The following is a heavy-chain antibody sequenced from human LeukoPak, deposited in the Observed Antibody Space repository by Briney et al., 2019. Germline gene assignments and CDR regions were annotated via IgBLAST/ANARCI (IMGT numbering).Heavy chain of an antibody. D-gene: IGHD1-1*01. CDR1: GGSISSGGYP. J-gene: IGHJ3*02. CDR3: ARVAQDDLAFDI. Sequence: PSETLSLTCAVSGGSISSGGYPWSWIRQPPGKGLEWIGYIYHSGSTYYNPSLKSRVTISVDRSKNQFPLKLSSVTAADTAVYYCARVAQDDLAFDIWGQGTMVTVSS. CDR2: IYHSGST. V-gene: IGHV4-30-2*01.